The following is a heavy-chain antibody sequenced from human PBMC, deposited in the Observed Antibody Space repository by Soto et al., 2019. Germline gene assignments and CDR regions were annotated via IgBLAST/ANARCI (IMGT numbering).Heavy chain of an antibody. CDR1: GYTFTSYD. V-gene: IGHV1-8*01. Sequence: GASVKVSGRASGYTFTSYDINWVRQATGQGLEWMGWMNPNSGNTGYAQKFQGRVTMTRNTSISTAYMGLSSLRSEDTAVYYCAREGIAAAGVGYNYYYYYMDVWGKGTTVTVSS. CDR3: AREGIAAAGVGYNYYYYYMDV. J-gene: IGHJ6*03. CDR2: MNPNSGNT. D-gene: IGHD6-13*01.